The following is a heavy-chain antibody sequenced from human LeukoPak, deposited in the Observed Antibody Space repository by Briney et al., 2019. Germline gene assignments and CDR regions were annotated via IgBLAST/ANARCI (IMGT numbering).Heavy chain of an antibody. CDR3: ARGSGYRAYYYYYGMDV. J-gene: IGHJ6*02. CDR2: IYHSGST. D-gene: IGHD5-12*01. V-gene: IGHV4-4*02. Sequence: PSETLSLTCAVSGGSISSSNWWSWVRQPPGKGLEWIGEIYHSGSTNYNPSLKSRVTISVDKSKNQFSLKLSSVTAADTAVYFCARGSGYRAYYYYYGMDVWGQGTTVTVSS. CDR1: GGSISSSNW.